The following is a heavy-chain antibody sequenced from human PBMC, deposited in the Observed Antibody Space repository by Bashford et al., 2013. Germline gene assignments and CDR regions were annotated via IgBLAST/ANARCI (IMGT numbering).Heavy chain of an antibody. CDR2: INHSGST. CDR3: ARVDSSGYYYNYYFDY. V-gene: IGHV4-34*01. D-gene: IGHD3-22*01. CDR1: GGSFSGYY. Sequence: SETLSLTCAVYGGSFSGYYWSWIRQPPGKGLEWIGEINHSGSTNYNPSLKSRVTISVDTSKNQFSLKLSSVTAADTAVYYCARVDSSGYYYNYYFDYWGQGTLVTVSS. J-gene: IGHJ4*02.